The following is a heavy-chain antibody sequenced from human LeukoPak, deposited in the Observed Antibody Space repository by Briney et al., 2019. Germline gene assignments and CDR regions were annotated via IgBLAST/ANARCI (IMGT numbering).Heavy chain of an antibody. CDR2: ISSSSYI. CDR3: ARDRKWFGELFRGMDV. Sequence: KSGGSLRLSCAASGFTFSSYSMNWVRQAPGKGLEWVSSISSSSYIYYADSVKGRFTIYRDNAKNSLYLQMNSLRAEDTAVYYCARDRKWFGELFRGMDVWGQGTTVTVSS. D-gene: IGHD3-10*01. CDR1: GFTFSSYS. V-gene: IGHV3-21*01. J-gene: IGHJ6*02.